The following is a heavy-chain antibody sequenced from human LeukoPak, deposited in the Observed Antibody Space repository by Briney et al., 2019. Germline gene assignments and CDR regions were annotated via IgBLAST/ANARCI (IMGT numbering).Heavy chain of an antibody. CDR1: GFTVSSNY. D-gene: IGHD7-27*01. CDR2: IYSGSST. CDR3: ARARWGSGYYYYYMDV. Sequence: GGSLRLSCAASGFTVSSNYMSWVRQAPGKGLEWVSVIYSGSSTYYADSVKGRFTVSRDNSENTLYLQMNSLRAEDTAVYYCARARWGSGYYYYYMDVWGKGTTVIVSS. J-gene: IGHJ6*03. V-gene: IGHV3-53*01.